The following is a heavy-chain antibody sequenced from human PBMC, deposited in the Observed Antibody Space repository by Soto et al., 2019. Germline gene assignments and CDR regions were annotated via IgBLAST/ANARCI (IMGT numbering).Heavy chain of an antibody. J-gene: IGHJ6*02. Sequence: SETLSLTCTVSGGSISSYYWSWIRQPPGKGLEWIGYIYYSGSTNYNPSLKSRVTISVDTSKNQFSLKLSSVTAADTAVYYCARQQLLRDYYYYGMDVWGHGTTVTVS. D-gene: IGHD6-13*01. CDR1: GGSISSYY. V-gene: IGHV4-59*01. CDR2: IYYSGST. CDR3: ARQQLLRDYYYYGMDV.